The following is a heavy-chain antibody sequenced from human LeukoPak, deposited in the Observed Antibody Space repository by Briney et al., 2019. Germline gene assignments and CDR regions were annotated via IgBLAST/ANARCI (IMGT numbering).Heavy chain of an antibody. CDR3: ARAGIAAAGPH. D-gene: IGHD6-13*01. V-gene: IGHV1-8*02. CDR1: GYTFTGYY. CDR2: MNPNSGNT. Sequence: ASVKVSCKASGYTFTGYYMHWVRQAPGQGLEWMGWMNPNSGNTGYAQKFQGRVTMTRNTSISTAYMELSSLRSEDTAVYYCARAGIAAAGPHWGQGTLVTVSS. J-gene: IGHJ4*02.